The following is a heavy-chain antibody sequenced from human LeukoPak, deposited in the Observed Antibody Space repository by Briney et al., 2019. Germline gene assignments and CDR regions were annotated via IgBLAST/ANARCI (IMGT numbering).Heavy chain of an antibody. J-gene: IGHJ3*02. D-gene: IGHD1-26*01. CDR1: GFTFSSYG. Sequence: PGGSPRLSCAASGFTFSSYGMHWVRQAPGKGLEWVAVIWYDGSNKYYADSVKGRFTISRDNSKNTLYLQMNSLRAGDTAVYYCARVKGSYQTWGAFDIWGQGTMVTVSS. V-gene: IGHV3-33*01. CDR2: IWYDGSNK. CDR3: ARVKGSYQTWGAFDI.